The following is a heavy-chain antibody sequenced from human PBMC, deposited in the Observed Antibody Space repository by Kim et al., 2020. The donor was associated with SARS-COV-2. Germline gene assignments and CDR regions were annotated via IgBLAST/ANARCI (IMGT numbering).Heavy chain of an antibody. Sequence: SKTLSLTCAVYGGSFSGYYWSWIRQPPGKGLEWIGEINHSGSTNYNPSLKSRVTISVDTSKNQFSLKLSSVTAADTAVYYCARGTRQWLSRHYYYYMDVWGKGTTVTVSS. D-gene: IGHD6-19*01. J-gene: IGHJ6*03. V-gene: IGHV4-34*01. CDR3: ARGTRQWLSRHYYYYMDV. CDR2: INHSGST. CDR1: GGSFSGYY.